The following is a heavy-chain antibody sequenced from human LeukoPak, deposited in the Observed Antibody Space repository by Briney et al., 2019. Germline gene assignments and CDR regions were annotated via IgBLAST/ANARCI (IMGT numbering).Heavy chain of an antibody. V-gene: IGHV3-23*01. CDR1: GFPFNTYA. D-gene: IGHD3-9*01. CDR2: ISGSGFSP. J-gene: IGHJ4*02. CDR3: ARYYDILTEDYRFDY. Sequence: GGSLRLSCAVSGFPFNTYAMSWVRQAPGKGLEWVSAISGSGFSPYYAVSVRGRFTISRDNSKNTLFLQMNSLRAEDTALYYCARYYDILTEDYRFDYWGQGALVTVSS.